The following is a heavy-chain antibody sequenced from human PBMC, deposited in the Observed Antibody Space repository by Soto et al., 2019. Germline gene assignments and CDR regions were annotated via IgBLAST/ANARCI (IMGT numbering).Heavy chain of an antibody. CDR1: GNTFINYG. V-gene: IGHV1-18*01. J-gene: IGHJ4*02. CDR2: LSPHKDNT. D-gene: IGHD3-10*01. CDR3: AAAIRGPGSYYGG. Sequence: QVHLVQSGAEVKKPGASVKVSCKASGNTFINYGVSWVRQAAGQGLEWMGWLSPHKDNTSFAQNFQGRVNMTTETSTSTTYMELRRRSSAETAVHYCAAAIRGPGSYYGGWGQGTLVTVPS.